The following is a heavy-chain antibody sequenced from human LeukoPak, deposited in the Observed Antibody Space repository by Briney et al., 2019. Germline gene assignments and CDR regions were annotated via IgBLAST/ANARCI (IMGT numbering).Heavy chain of an antibody. CDR1: GFTVSSNY. Sequence: PGGSLRLSCAASGFTVSSNYMSWVRQAPGKGLEWVSVIYSGGATYYADSVKGRFTVSRDISKNTVYLQMNSLRVEDTAIYYCARDFWGPYYDYGGQGTLVPVSS. CDR3: ARDFWGPYYDY. J-gene: IGHJ4*02. V-gene: IGHV3-53*01. D-gene: IGHD3-16*01. CDR2: IYSGGAT.